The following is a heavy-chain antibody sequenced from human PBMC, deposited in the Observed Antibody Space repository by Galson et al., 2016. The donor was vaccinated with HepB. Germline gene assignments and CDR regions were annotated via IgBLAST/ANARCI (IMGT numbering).Heavy chain of an antibody. D-gene: IGHD1-1*01. J-gene: IGHJ4*02. Sequence: SLRLSCAASGLTFSNFSMTWVRQAPGKGLEWVANITQDGTAKHYLDSVRGRFTISRDNAKSSLFLQMNSQRAEDTAVYFCARAYQYTLDYWGQGTLVTASS. CDR3: ARAYQYTLDY. CDR1: GLTFSNFS. CDR2: ITQDGTAK. V-gene: IGHV3-7*04.